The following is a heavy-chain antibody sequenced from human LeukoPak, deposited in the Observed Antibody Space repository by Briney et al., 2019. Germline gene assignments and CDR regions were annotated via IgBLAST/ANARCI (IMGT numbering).Heavy chain of an antibody. CDR2: ISYDGSNK. CDR3: AREVSYYDSSGYYGGNWFDP. D-gene: IGHD3-22*01. Sequence: GGSLRLSCAASGFTFGSFSMTWVRQAPGKGLEWVAVISYDGSNKYYADSVKGRFTISRDNAKNSLYLQMNSLRAEDTAVYYCAREVSYYDSSGYYGGNWFDPWGQGTLVTVSS. J-gene: IGHJ5*02. CDR1: GFTFGSFS. V-gene: IGHV3-30*03.